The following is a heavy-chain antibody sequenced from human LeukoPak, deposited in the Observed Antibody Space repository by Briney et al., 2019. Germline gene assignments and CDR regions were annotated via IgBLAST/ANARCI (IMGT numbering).Heavy chain of an antibody. CDR3: ARAVVPAATFGY. D-gene: IGHD2-2*01. Sequence: GRSLRLSCAASGFTFSSYSMNWVRQAPGKGLEWVSSISSSSSYIYYADSVKGRFTISRDNAKNSLYLQMNSLRAEDTAVYYCARAVVPAATFGYWGQGTLVTVSS. CDR2: ISSSSSYI. J-gene: IGHJ4*02. CDR1: GFTFSSYS. V-gene: IGHV3-21*01.